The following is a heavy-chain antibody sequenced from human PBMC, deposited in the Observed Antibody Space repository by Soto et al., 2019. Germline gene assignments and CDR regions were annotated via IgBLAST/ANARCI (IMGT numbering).Heavy chain of an antibody. Sequence: GGSLRLSCSASGFPFSTCTVYWVRQAPGKGLEWVSSITTGSSRNIFYADSVKGRFTISRDNANNILYLEMDNLRVEDTAVYYCARDDAIFGAIPRMDIWGQGTTVTVSS. CDR2: ITTGSSRNI. CDR1: GFPFSTCT. V-gene: IGHV3-21*06. D-gene: IGHD3-3*01. J-gene: IGHJ6*02. CDR3: ARDDAIFGAIPRMDI.